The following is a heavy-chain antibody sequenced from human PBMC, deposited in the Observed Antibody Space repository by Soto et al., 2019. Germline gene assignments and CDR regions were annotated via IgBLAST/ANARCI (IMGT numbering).Heavy chain of an antibody. D-gene: IGHD6-6*01. CDR2: IYYSGST. CDR1: GGSISSSSYY. V-gene: IGHV4-39*01. CDR3: ARPHPYSSSADYYYYYGMDV. J-gene: IGHJ6*02. Sequence: QLQLQESGPGLVKPSETLSLTCTVSGGSISSSSYYWGWIRQPPGKGLEWIGSIYYSGSTYYNPSLTSRVTISVDPSKNQFSLKLSSVTAADTAVYYCARPHPYSSSADYYYYYGMDVWGQGTTVTVSS.